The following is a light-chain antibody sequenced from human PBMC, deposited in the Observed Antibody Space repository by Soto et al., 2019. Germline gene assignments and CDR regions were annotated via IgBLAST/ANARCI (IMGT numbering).Light chain of an antibody. V-gene: IGKV3-11*01. CDR3: QQRSNWPST. CDR2: DAS. Sequence: EIVLTQSPATLSFSPGERAPLSCRASQSVSSYLACYQQKPGQAPSLLIYDASNRATGIPARFSGSGSGTDFTLTITSLEPEDFAVYYCQQRSNWPSTFGGGTKVEIK. J-gene: IGKJ4*01. CDR1: QSVSSY.